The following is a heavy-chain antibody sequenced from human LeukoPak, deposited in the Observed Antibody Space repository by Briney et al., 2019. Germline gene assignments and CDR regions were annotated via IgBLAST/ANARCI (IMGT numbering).Heavy chain of an antibody. CDR1: GGSINNYY. J-gene: IGHJ5*02. Sequence: SETLSLTCTVSGGSINNYYWSWIRQTPGKGLEWIGHIYYSGSTNYNPSLKSRVTISVDTSKNEFSLKLSYVTAADTAVYYCARSDRMRWFDPWGLGTLVTVSS. CDR3: ARSDRMRWFDP. V-gene: IGHV4-59*08. D-gene: IGHD2-15*01. CDR2: IYYSGST.